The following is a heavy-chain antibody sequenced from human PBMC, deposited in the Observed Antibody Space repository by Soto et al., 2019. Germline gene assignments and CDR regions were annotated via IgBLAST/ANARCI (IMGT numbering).Heavy chain of an antibody. CDR3: ASETRYCSSTSCTTTRYYYYGMDV. V-gene: IGHV1-3*01. D-gene: IGHD2-2*01. Sequence: ASVKVSCKASGYTFTSYAMHWVRQAPGQRLEWMGWINAGNGNTKYSQKFQGRVTITRDTSASTAYMELSSLRSEDTAVYYCASETRYCSSTSCTTTRYYYYGMDVWGQGNTVTVSS. CDR2: INAGNGNT. CDR1: GYTFTSYA. J-gene: IGHJ6*02.